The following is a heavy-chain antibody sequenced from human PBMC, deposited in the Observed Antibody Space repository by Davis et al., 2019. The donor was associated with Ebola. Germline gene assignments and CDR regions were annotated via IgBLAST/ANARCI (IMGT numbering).Heavy chain of an antibody. CDR1: GFSLSTSGMC. D-gene: IGHD3-10*01. Sequence: SGPTLVKPTQTLTLTCTFSGFSLSTSGMCVSWIRQPPGKALEWLALIDWDDDKYYSTSLKTRLTISKDTSKNQVVLTMTNMDPVDTATYYCARIPRLLWFGELLSSDYYYGMDVWGQGTTVTVSS. CDR3: ARIPRLLWFGELLSSDYYYGMDV. CDR2: IDWDDDK. V-gene: IGHV2-70*01. J-gene: IGHJ6*02.